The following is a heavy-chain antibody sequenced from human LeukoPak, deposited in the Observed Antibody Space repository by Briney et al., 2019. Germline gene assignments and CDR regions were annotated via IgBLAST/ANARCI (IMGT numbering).Heavy chain of an antibody. Sequence: GGSLRLSCAASGFTFSSYDMSWIRQAPGKGLEWVSYISSSGSTIYYADSVKGRFTISRDNAKNSLYLQMNSLRAEDTAVYYCARAIAVSTANFDYWGQGTLVTVSS. V-gene: IGHV3-11*04. CDR1: GFTFSSYD. D-gene: IGHD2-15*01. J-gene: IGHJ4*02. CDR2: ISSSGSTI. CDR3: ARAIAVSTANFDY.